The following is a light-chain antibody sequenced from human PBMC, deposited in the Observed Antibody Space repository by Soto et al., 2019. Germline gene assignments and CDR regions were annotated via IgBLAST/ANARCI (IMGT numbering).Light chain of an antibody. J-gene: IGLJ2*01. CDR3: GAWDDSLNGPV. Sequence: QSVLSQPPSASGTPGQRVTISCSGSSSNIGNNNVNWYQHLPGTAPKLLIYNDNQRPSGVPDRFSGSKSGTSASLAIRGLRFEDEADYYCGAWDDSLNGPVFGGGTQLTVL. CDR1: SSNIGNNN. V-gene: IGLV1-44*01. CDR2: NDN.